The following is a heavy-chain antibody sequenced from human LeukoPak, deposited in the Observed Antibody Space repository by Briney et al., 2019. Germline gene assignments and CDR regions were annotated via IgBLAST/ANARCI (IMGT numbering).Heavy chain of an antibody. D-gene: IGHD2-2*01. J-gene: IGHJ6*02. CDR3: ERGSSTSPYGMDV. V-gene: IGHV1-69*04. CDR1: GGTFSSYA. Sequence: SVKVSCKASGGTFSSYAISWVRQAPGQGLEWMGRIIPILGITNYAQKFQGRVTITADKSTSTAYMELSSLRSKDTAVYYCERGSSTSPYGMDVWGQGTTVTVSS. CDR2: IIPILGIT.